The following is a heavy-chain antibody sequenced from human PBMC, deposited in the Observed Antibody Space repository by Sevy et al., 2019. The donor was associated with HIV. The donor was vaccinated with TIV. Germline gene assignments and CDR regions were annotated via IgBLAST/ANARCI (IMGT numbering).Heavy chain of an antibody. CDR2: ISYDGNIR. J-gene: IGHJ5*02. CDR1: GFTFSSYG. CDR3: ARDLGYESSGYLPFFDP. V-gene: IGHV3-30*19. Sequence: GGSLRLSCAASGFTFSSYGTHFVRQAPGKGLEWVAVISYDGNIRYYGDSVKGRFTISRDDSKNTLYLQMNSLRAEDTAVYYCARDLGYESSGYLPFFDPRGQGTLVTVSS. D-gene: IGHD3-22*01.